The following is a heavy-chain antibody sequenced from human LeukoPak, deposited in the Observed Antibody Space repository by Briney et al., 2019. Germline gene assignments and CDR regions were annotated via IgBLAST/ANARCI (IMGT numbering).Heavy chain of an antibody. CDR2: IVGGGGST. CDR3: AKAESESCTGTTCYPFAY. V-gene: IGHV3-23*01. J-gene: IGHJ4*02. Sequence: GGSLRLSCAASGFTFNSYAMNWVRRAPRKRLEWVSSIVGGGGSTYYADSVKGRFTISRDNSKNTLYLQMNSLRAEDTAVYYCAKAESESCTGTTCYPFAYWGQGTLVTVSS. D-gene: IGHD2-2*01. CDR1: GFTFNSYA.